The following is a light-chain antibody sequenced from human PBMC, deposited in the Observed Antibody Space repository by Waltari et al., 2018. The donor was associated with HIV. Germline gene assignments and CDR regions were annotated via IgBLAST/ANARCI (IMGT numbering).Light chain of an antibody. CDR2: SAS. CDR1: QSINGY. J-gene: IGKJ1*01. Sequence: DIQMTQSPSSLSAFVGDRITIPCRASQSINGYLNWYQQRSGTAPKLLIYSASNLQSGVPSRFSGSASGTHFTLTSSSLQPEDFATDYCQQSYKTPRTFGQGTRVEVK. V-gene: IGKV1-39*01. CDR3: QQSYKTPRT.